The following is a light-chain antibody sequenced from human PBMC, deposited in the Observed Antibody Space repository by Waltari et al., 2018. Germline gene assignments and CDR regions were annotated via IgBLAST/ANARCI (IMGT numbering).Light chain of an antibody. CDR2: GAS. CDR1: QIVSSNF. V-gene: IGKV3-20*01. Sequence: EIVLTQSPGTLSLSTGERATLSCRASQIVSSNFLAWYQQHPGQAPRLLIYGASTRATGIPDRFSGSGSGTDFTLTISRLEPEDFALYYCQHAGTSPSTCGQGTRLEIK. CDR3: QHAGTSPST. J-gene: IGKJ2*02.